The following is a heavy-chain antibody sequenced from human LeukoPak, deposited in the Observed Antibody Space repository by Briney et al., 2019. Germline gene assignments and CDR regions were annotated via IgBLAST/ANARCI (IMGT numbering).Heavy chain of an antibody. CDR1: GYTFTSYA. CDR3: ARTHLAALYYYGMDV. V-gene: IGHV1-3*01. CDR2: INAGNGNT. J-gene: IGHJ6*02. Sequence: ASVKVSCKASGYTFTSYAMHWVRQAPGQRLEWMGWINAGNGNTKYSQKFQGRVTITRDTSASTAYMELSSLRSEDTAVYYCARTHLAALYYYGMDVWGQGITVTVSS. D-gene: IGHD6-6*01.